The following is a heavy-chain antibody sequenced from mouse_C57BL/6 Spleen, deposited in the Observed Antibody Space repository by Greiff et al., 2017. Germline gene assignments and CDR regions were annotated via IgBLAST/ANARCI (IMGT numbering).Heavy chain of an antibody. V-gene: IGHV1-5*01. J-gene: IGHJ4*01. Sequence: VQLQQSGTVLARPGASVKMSCKTSGYTFTSYWMHWVKQRPGQGLEWIGAIYPGNSDTSYNQKFKGKATLTAVTSASTAYMELSSLTNEDSAVYYCTRSADSENAMDYWGQGTSVTVSS. CDR3: TRSADSENAMDY. D-gene: IGHD1-2*01. CDR2: IYPGNSDT. CDR1: GYTFTSYW.